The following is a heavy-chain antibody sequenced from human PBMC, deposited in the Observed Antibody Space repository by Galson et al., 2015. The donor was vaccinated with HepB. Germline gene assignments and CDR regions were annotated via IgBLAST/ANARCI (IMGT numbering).Heavy chain of an antibody. D-gene: IGHD3-22*01. V-gene: IGHV1-3*01. Sequence: GYTFTSYVIHWARQAPGQGLEWLGWINVGSGNTKYSQKFQGRVAITRDTSASTAYMELSSLRSEDTAVYYCARTYYYDSSNWYFDLWGRGTLVTVSS. CDR1: GYTFTSYV. CDR2: INVGSGNT. CDR3: ARTYYYDSSNWYFDL. J-gene: IGHJ2*01.